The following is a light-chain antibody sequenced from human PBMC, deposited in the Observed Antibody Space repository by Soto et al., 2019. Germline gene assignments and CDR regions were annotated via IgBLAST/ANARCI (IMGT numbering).Light chain of an antibody. CDR3: QHRTNWTLP. V-gene: IGKV3-11*01. Sequence: EIVSTQSPVILSLSPGERATLSCRANQNVTSYLAWYQQKPGQAPRLLIYDASNRATGIPARFSGRGSGTDFTLIISSLQPEVFAFSYCQHRTNWTLPCGGG. CDR1: QNVTSY. CDR2: DAS. J-gene: IGKJ4*01.